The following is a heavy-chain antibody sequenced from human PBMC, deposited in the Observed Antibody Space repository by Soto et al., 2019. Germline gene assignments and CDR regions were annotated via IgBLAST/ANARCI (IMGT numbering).Heavy chain of an antibody. J-gene: IGHJ4*02. CDR2: ISSSGSTI. Sequence: PGGSLRLSCAASGFTFSSYEMNWVRQAPGKGLEWVSYISSSGSTIYYADSVKGRFTISRDNAKNSLYLQMNSLRAEDTAVYYCATLAIEGGYWGQGTLVTVSS. CDR3: ATLAIEGGY. CDR1: GFTFSSYE. D-gene: IGHD3-22*01. V-gene: IGHV3-48*03.